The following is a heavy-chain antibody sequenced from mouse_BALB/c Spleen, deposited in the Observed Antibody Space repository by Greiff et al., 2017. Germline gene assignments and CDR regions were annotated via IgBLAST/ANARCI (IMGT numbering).Heavy chain of an antibody. CDR3: ARAPYYDYDGYAMDY. V-gene: IGHV5-4*02. CDR1: GFTFSDYY. Sequence: DVQLVESGGGLVKPGGSLKLSCAASGFTFSDYYMYWVRQTPEKRLEWVATISDGGSYTYYPDSVKGRFTISRDNAKNNLYLQMSSLKSEDTAMYYCARAPYYDYDGYAMDYWGQGTSVTVSS. CDR2: ISDGGSYT. J-gene: IGHJ4*01. D-gene: IGHD2-4*01.